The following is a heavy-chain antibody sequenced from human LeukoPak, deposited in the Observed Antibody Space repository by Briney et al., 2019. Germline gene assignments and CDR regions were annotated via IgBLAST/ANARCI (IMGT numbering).Heavy chain of an antibody. CDR1: GYSISSGHY. CDR2: MYQSGST. V-gene: IGHV4-38-2*02. J-gene: IGHJ6*03. Sequence: SETLSLTCTVSGYSISSGHYWGWIRQPPGKGLEWIGSMYQSGSTYYNPSLKSRVTISVDTSKNQFSLQLNSVTPEDTAVYYCARGDIEGLYYYYMDVWGKGTTVTVSS. D-gene: IGHD3/OR15-3a*01. CDR3: ARGDIEGLYYYYMDV.